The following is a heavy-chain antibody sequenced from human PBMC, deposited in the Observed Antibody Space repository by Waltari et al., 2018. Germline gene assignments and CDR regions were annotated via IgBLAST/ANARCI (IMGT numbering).Heavy chain of an antibody. CDR3: ARDPPGVAAAGPGRG. J-gene: IGHJ4*02. CDR1: GITVGNTS. Sequence: VQLVESGGGLVQPGGSLRLSCAASGITVGNTSLSWVRQAPGKGLELISLIYSSGSTYYADSVKGRFTISRDNSKNTLYLQMNSLRSEDTAVYFCARDPPGVAAAGPGRGWGQGTLVTVSS. D-gene: IGHD6-25*01. CDR2: IYSSGST. V-gene: IGHV3-66*02.